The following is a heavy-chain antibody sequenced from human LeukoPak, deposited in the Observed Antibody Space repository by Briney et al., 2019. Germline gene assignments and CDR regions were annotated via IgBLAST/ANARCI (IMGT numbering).Heavy chain of an antibody. CDR1: GGSISSYY. CDR2: IHTSGST. Sequence: SETLSLTCTVSGGSISSYYWSWLRQPAGKGLEWIGRIHTSGSTNNNPSLKSRVTMSVDTSKNQFSLKLSSVTAADTAVYYCARGSYYYYYDSSGYEGTGFDYWGQGTLVTVSS. D-gene: IGHD3-22*01. CDR3: ARGSYYYYYDSSGYEGTGFDY. V-gene: IGHV4-4*07. J-gene: IGHJ4*02.